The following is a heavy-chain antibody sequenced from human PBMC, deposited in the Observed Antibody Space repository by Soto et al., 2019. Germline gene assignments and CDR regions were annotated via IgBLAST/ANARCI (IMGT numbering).Heavy chain of an antibody. V-gene: IGHV1-46*01. Sequence: QVQLVQSGAEVKKPGASVKVSCKASGYTFTSYYMHWVRQAPGQGLEWMGVIGTSGGSTDDTQKFKGRVTMTRDTSTNTVYMELSSLRSEDTAVFYCAREGNGYNLGPSVDFDYWGQGTLVTVSS. CDR2: IGTSGGST. CDR3: AREGNGYNLGPSVDFDY. CDR1: GYTFTSYY. D-gene: IGHD5-12*01. J-gene: IGHJ4*02.